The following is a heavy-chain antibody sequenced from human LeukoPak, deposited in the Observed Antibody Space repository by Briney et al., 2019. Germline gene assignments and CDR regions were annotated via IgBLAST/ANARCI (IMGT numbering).Heavy chain of an antibody. Sequence: MSSETLSLTCTVSGGSISSGGYYWSWIRQHPGKGLEWIGYIYYSGSTYCNPSLKSRVTISVDTSKNQFSLKLSPVTAADTAVYYCARDAIGMDVWGQGTTVTVSS. CDR3: ARDAIGMDV. V-gene: IGHV4-31*03. CDR1: GGSISSGGYY. J-gene: IGHJ6*02. CDR2: IYYSGST.